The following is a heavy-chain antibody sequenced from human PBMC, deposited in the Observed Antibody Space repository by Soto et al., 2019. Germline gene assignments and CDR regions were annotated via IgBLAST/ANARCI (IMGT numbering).Heavy chain of an antibody. Sequence: PSETLSLTFTVPDGSISSSSYYWGWIRQPPGKGLEWIGSIYYSGSTYYNPSLKSRVTISVDTSKNQFSLKLSSVTAADTAVYYCASEIPYYDFWSGYPIVRQPHGPWGQGTLVTVSS. V-gene: IGHV4-39*01. J-gene: IGHJ5*02. CDR2: IYYSGST. D-gene: IGHD3-3*01. CDR1: DGSISSSSYY. CDR3: ASEIPYYDFWSGYPIVRQPHGP.